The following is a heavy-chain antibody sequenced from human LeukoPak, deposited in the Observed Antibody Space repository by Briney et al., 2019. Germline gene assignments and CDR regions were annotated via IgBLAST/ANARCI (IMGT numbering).Heavy chain of an antibody. V-gene: IGHV4-38-2*02. CDR2: VYHSGST. J-gene: IGHJ6*03. Sequence: SETLSLTCTVSGYSLSSAYYWAWIRQPPGKGLEWIGSVYHSGSTYYNPSLKSRVTISVDTSKNQFSLKLSSVPAADTAVYYCARVRITMVRGVRNYCYMDVWGKGTTVTVSS. CDR1: GYSLSSAYY. D-gene: IGHD3-10*01. CDR3: ARVRITMVRGVRNYCYMDV.